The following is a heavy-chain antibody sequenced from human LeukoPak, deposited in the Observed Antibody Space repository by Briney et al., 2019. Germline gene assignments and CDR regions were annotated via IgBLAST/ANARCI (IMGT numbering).Heavy chain of an antibody. CDR2: ISASGTIS. V-gene: IGHV3-23*01. CDR3: AKGRSSSSWYHFDD. Sequence: GGSLRLSCAASGFTFSNSVMSWVRQVPGKGLEWVSGISASGTISYFGDSVKGRFTISRDNSRNALYLQMNSPRAEDTAVYYCAKGRSSSSWYHFDDWGQGTLVSVSS. J-gene: IGHJ4*02. D-gene: IGHD6-13*01. CDR1: GFTFSNSV.